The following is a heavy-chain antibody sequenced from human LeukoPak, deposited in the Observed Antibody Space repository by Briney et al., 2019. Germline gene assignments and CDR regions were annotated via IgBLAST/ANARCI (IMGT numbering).Heavy chain of an antibody. D-gene: IGHD2-2*01. Sequence: GGSLRLSCAASGFTFNSYWMRWVRQAPGKGLVWVSRINNDGSSTNYADSVKGRFTTSRDNAKNTLYLQMNSLRAEDTAVYYCALRYCTSTSCYPYFDCWGQGTVVTVSS. CDR2: INNDGSST. CDR3: ALRYCTSTSCYPYFDC. CDR1: GFTFNSYW. V-gene: IGHV3-74*01. J-gene: IGHJ4*02.